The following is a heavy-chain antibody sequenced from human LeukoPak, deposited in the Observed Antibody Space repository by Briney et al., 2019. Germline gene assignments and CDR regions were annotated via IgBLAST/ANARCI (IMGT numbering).Heavy chain of an antibody. Sequence: GASVKVSCKASGGTFSSYAISWVRQAPGQGLEWMGGIIPIFGTANYAQKFQGRVTITADKSTSAAYMELSSLRSEDTAVYYCARHSYSGSPGAAFDIWGQGTMVTVSS. V-gene: IGHV1-69*06. CDR3: ARHSYSGSPGAAFDI. J-gene: IGHJ3*02. D-gene: IGHD1-26*01. CDR2: IIPIFGTA. CDR1: GGTFSSYA.